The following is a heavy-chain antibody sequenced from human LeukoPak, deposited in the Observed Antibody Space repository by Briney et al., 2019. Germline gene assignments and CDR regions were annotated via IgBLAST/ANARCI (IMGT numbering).Heavy chain of an antibody. Sequence: GRSLRLSCAASGFTFCSYGMHWVRQAPGKGLEWVAVIWYDGSNKYYADSVKGRFTISRDNSKNTLYLQMNSLRAEDTAVYYCARDLDPGDYYFDYWGQGTLVTVSS. CDR3: ARDLDPGDYYFDY. J-gene: IGHJ4*02. CDR1: GFTFCSYG. D-gene: IGHD3-10*01. V-gene: IGHV3-33*01. CDR2: IWYDGSNK.